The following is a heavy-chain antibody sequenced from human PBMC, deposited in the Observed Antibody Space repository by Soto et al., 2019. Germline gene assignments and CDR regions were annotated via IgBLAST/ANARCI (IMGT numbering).Heavy chain of an antibody. D-gene: IGHD1-7*01. V-gene: IGHV4-59*01. CDR1: GGSIGTYY. CDR3: ASYTWNSSGQFDP. J-gene: IGHJ5*02. Sequence: SETLSLTCTVSGGSIGTYYWSWIRQPPGKGLEWIGYIYYSGSTNYNPSLKSRVTISVDMSKNQFSLKLNSVTAADTAVYYCASYTWNSSGQFDPWGQGPLVTVSS. CDR2: IYYSGST.